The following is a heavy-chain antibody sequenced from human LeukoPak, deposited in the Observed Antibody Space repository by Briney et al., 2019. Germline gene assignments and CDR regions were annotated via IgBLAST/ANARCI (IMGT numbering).Heavy chain of an antibody. V-gene: IGHV3-30-3*01. D-gene: IGHD2-21*01. CDR1: GFTFSSYA. CDR2: ISYDGSNK. J-gene: IGHJ4*02. CDR3: ARTSSSILWWRPTGDYFDY. Sequence: GGSLRLSCAASGFTFSSYAMHWVRQAPGKGLEWLAVISYDGSNKYYADSVKGRFTISRDNSKNTLYLQMNSLRAEDTAVYYCARTSSSILWWRPTGDYFDYWGQGTLVTVSS.